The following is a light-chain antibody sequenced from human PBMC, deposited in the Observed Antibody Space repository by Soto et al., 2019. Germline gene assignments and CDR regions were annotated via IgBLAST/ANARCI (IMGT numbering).Light chain of an antibody. V-gene: IGKV1-33*01. CDR1: QDIKKF. CDR2: DAS. Sequence: DIQMTQSPSSLSASVGDRVTITCQASQDIKKFLSWFQQKPGKAPKLLIYDASNLQTGVPPRFGGSGSGTDFTFTITSLQPEDIGTYFCQQYDNFPYIFGQGTKLEIK. J-gene: IGKJ2*01. CDR3: QQYDNFPYI.